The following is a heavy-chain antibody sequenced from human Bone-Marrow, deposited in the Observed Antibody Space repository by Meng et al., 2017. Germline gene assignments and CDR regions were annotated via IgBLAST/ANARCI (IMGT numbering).Heavy chain of an antibody. J-gene: IGHJ4*02. CDR2: IYSGGTT. D-gene: IGHD3-10*01. CDR1: GFSVSSSY. CDR3: ARVLRGWGYFDY. V-gene: IGHV3-53*01. Sequence: EVQLVEAGGGLIQPGGSLRLSCAASGFSVSSSYMSWVRQAPGKGPEWVSVIYSGGTTYCADSVKGRFTISRDNSRNTLYLQVNSLRAEDTAVYYCARVLRGWGYFDYWGQGTLVTVSS.